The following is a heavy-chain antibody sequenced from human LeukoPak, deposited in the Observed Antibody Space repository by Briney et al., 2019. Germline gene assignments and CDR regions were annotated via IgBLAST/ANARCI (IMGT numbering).Heavy chain of an antibody. Sequence: PGGSLRLSCAASGFTFDDYGMSWVRQAPGKGLEWVSGINWNGDNTGYAGSVQGRFTISRDNTKNSLYLQMNSLRAEDTAVYYCARALGGGFWGGYYMDVWGKGTTVTISS. CDR2: INWNGDNT. D-gene: IGHD3-16*01. CDR3: ARALGGGFWGGYYMDV. V-gene: IGHV3-20*04. CDR1: GFTFDDYG. J-gene: IGHJ6*03.